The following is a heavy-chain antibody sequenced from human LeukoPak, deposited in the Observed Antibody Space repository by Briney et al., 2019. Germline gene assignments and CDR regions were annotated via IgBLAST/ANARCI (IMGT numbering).Heavy chain of an antibody. J-gene: IGHJ4*02. Sequence: GGSLSLSCAASGFTFSSYAMSWVRQAPGKGLEWVSGISGSGGSTYYADSVKGRFTISGDNSKNTLYLQMNSLRAEDTAVYYCANSHYYDSSGYYQGLGYGGQGTLVTVSS. CDR1: GFTFSSYA. D-gene: IGHD3-22*01. CDR3: ANSHYYDSSGYYQGLGY. V-gene: IGHV3-23*01. CDR2: ISGSGGST.